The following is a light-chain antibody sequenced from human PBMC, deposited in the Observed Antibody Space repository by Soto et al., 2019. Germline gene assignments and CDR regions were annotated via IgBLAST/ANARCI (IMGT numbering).Light chain of an antibody. CDR3: QHYSIWPYT. J-gene: IGKJ2*01. CDR1: QCVSSD. Sequence: EIVMTQSPATLSVSPGERATLSCRASQCVSSDLAWYQQKPGQAHRLLIHGASTSATGIPVRFICGGSGTEFTLTIRSLQCEDFAVYCCQHYSIWPYTCGQGTKMEIK. V-gene: IGKV3-15*01. CDR2: GAS.